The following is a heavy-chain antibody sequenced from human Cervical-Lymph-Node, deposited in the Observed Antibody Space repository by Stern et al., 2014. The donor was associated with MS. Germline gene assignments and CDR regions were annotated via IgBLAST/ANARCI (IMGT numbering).Heavy chain of an antibody. CDR3: AKDDAAGTEYFQH. Sequence: VQLVESGGGVVQPGRSLRLSCAASGFTFSSYGMHWVRQAPGKGLEWVAVISYDGSNKYYADSVKGRFTISRDNSKNTLYLQMNSLRAEDTAVYYCAKDDAAGTEYFQHWGQGTLVTVSS. D-gene: IGHD6-13*01. CDR1: GFTFSSYG. CDR2: ISYDGSNK. V-gene: IGHV3-30*18. J-gene: IGHJ1*01.